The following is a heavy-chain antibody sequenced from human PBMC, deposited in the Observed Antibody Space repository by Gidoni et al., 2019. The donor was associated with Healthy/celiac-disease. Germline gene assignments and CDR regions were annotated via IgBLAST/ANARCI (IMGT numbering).Heavy chain of an antibody. Sequence: EVQLLESGGGLVQPGGSLRLSCAASGFTFSSYAMSWVRQAPGKGLEWVSAISGSGGSTYYADSVKGRFTISRDNSKNTLYLQMNSLRAEDTAVYYCAKASGIAAAGLNNWFDPWGQGTLVTVSS. CDR3: AKASGIAAAGLNNWFDP. V-gene: IGHV3-23*01. CDR2: ISGSGGST. CDR1: GFTFSSYA. D-gene: IGHD6-13*01. J-gene: IGHJ5*02.